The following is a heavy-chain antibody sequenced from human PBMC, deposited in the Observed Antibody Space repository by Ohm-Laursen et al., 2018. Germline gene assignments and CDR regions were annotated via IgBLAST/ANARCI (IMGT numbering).Heavy chain of an antibody. CDR3: ASGDEVDYHRI. CDR1: GFTFSDYY. V-gene: IGHV3-11*01. J-gene: IGHJ3*02. Sequence: GSLRLSCSASGFTFSDYYMSWIRQAPGKGLEWVSYISSSGSTIYYVDSVKGRFTISRDNAKNSLYLQMNSLRAEDTAVYYCASGDEVDYHRIWGQGTMVTVSS. CDR2: ISSSGSTI. D-gene: IGHD3-16*01.